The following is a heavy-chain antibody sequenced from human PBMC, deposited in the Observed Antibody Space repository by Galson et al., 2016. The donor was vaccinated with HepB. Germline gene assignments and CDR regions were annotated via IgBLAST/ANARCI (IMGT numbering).Heavy chain of an antibody. D-gene: IGHD4-17*01. V-gene: IGHV4-34*01. CDR3: ARGDNPDYGDYASAYYYMDV. CDR2: INHSGST. CDR1: GGSFSGSY. Sequence: ATLSLTCAVYGGSFSGSYWSWLRQPPGKGLEWIGVINHSGSTNYNPSLQSRVTITVDTSKNQFSLKLSSVTAADTAVYYCARGDNPDYGDYASAYYYMDVWGKGTTVTVSS. J-gene: IGHJ6*03.